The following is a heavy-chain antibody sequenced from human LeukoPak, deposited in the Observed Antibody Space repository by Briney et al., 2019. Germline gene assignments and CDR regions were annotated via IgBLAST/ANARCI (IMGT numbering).Heavy chain of an antibody. CDR3: ARQGVSSYQYYFDY. CDR2: IHYSGST. J-gene: IGHJ4*02. CDR1: GGSVSSGSYY. V-gene: IGHV4-61*01. D-gene: IGHD3-22*01. Sequence: SETLSLTCTVSGGSVSSGSYYWSWIRQPPGKGLEWIGDIHYSGSTNYNPSLKSRVTISVDTSKNQFSLKLTSVTAADTAVYYCARQGVSSYQYYFDYWGQGTLVTVSS.